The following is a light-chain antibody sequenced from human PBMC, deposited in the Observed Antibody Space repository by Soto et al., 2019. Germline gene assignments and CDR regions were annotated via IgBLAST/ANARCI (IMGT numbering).Light chain of an antibody. CDR1: QGISSW. J-gene: IGKJ1*01. V-gene: IGKV1-12*01. CDR2: AAS. Sequence: DIRITQFPSSVSSYVVDIFTITCLASQGISSWLVWYQQKPGKAPKLLIHAASSLQSGVPSRFSGSGSGTDFTLTINNLEPEDFAIYFCQQTSSFPRTFGQGTKVDIK. CDR3: QQTSSFPRT.